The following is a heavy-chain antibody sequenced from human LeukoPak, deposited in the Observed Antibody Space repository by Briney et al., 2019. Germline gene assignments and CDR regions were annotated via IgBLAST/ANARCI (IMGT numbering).Heavy chain of an antibody. CDR1: GFTFSSYA. CDR3: AKDYAVGSLGS. CDR2: VSRFGDGT. Sequence: GGSLRLSCAASGFTFSSYAMSWVRQAPGKGLEWVSSVSRFGDGTFYADSVRGRFTISRDNSKNTLYLQMNSLRADGTAVYYCAKDYAVGSLGSWGQGTLVTVSS. D-gene: IGHD2-2*01. V-gene: IGHV3-23*01. J-gene: IGHJ4*02.